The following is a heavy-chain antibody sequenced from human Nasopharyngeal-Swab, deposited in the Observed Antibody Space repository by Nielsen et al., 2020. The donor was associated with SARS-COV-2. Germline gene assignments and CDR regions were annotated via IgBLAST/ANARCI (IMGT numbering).Heavy chain of an antibody. CDR1: GFTFSNAW. V-gene: IGHV3-15*01. Sequence: GGSLRLSCAASGFTFSNAWMTWVRQAPGRGLEWVGRIKSKTDGGTADYAAPVKGRFTISRHESESTLYLIMNSLTTEDTGVYYCTTDAFYDYVWGTYRFTRDRCFHHWGRGALVTVSS. CDR3: TTDAFYDYVWGTYRFTRDRCFHH. D-gene: IGHD3-16*02. CDR2: IKSKTDGGTA. J-gene: IGHJ1*01.